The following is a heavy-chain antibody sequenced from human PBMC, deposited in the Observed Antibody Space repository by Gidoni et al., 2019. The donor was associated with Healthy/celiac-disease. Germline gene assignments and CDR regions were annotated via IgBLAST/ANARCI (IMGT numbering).Heavy chain of an antibody. D-gene: IGHD4-17*01. CDR2: IYHSGST. V-gene: IGHV4-38-2*02. CDR3: ARGQRYGDYVFGY. J-gene: IGHJ4*02. CDR1: GYSISSGYY. Sequence: QVQLQESGPGLVKPSETLSLTCTVSGYSISSGYYWGWIRQPPGKGLEWIGSIYHSGSTYYNPSLKSRVTISVDTSKNQFSLKLSSVTAADTAVYYCARGQRYGDYVFGYWGQGTLVTVSS.